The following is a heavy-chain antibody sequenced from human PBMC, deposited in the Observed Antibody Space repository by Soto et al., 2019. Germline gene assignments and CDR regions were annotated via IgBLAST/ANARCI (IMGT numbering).Heavy chain of an antibody. V-gene: IGHV4-31*03. CDR2: IYYSGST. Sequence: PSETLSLTCTVSGGSISGGGYYWSCIRQHPGKGLEWIGYIYYSGSTYYNPSLKSRVTISVDTSKNQFSLKLSSVTAADTAVYYCALGGIAARPGYFQHWGQGTLVTVSS. CDR3: ALGGIAARPGYFQH. D-gene: IGHD6-6*01. CDR1: GGSISGGGYY. J-gene: IGHJ1*01.